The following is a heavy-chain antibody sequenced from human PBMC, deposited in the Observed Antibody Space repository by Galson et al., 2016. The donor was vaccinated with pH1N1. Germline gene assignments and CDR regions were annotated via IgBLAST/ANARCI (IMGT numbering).Heavy chain of an antibody. CDR3: AKGTLPGYYDY. D-gene: IGHD3-22*01. J-gene: IGHJ4*02. V-gene: IGHV1-18*01. CDR1: GFMFSTYG. CDR2: ISGYNGNT. Sequence: SVKVSCKASGFMFSTYGFNWVRKAPGQGPEWMGRISGYNGNTIYAQKFQARISMTIDKSTSTVYLDLRSLRFDDTAVCYCAKGTLPGYYDYWGQGTLVTVSS.